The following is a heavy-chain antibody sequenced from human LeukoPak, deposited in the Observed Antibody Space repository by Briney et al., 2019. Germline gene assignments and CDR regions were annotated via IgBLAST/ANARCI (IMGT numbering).Heavy chain of an antibody. J-gene: IGHJ5*02. V-gene: IGHV3-21*01. CDR1: GVIFSSYT. Sequence: PGGSLRLSCAASGVIFSSYTMNCVRQAPGKGLEWVSSISSSSTYIYYADSVKGRFTISRDNAKNSLYLQMNSLRAEDTAVYYCTRDAKYCTSTSCPWGQGTLVTVSS. CDR3: TRDAKYCTSTSCP. CDR2: ISSSSTYI. D-gene: IGHD2-2*01.